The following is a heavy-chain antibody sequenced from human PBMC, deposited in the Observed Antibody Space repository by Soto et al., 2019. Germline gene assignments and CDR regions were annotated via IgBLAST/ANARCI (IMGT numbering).Heavy chain of an antibody. J-gene: IGHJ3*02. CDR1: GYTCTSYG. D-gene: IGHD1-1*01. Sequence: QVQLVQSGAEVKKPGASVKVSCKASGYTCTSYGISWVRQAPGQGLAWRGWISAYNGNTNYAPKLQGRVTMTTDTSTSTAYMELRSLRSDDKAVYYCAREKSRFKKNDDAFDIWGQGTMVTVSS. CDR2: ISAYNGNT. CDR3: AREKSRFKKNDDAFDI. V-gene: IGHV1-18*01.